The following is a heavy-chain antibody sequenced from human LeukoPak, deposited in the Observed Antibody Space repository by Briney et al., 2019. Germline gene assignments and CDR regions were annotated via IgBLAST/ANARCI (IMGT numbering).Heavy chain of an antibody. Sequence: GGSLRLSCAASGITFSSFAMSWVRQAPGKGLEWVSGISGSGSRTDYTDSVKGRFTISRDNSKNTLYLQMNSLRAEGTAVYYCAKPKYQLDYYFDYWGQGTPVTVSS. CDR2: ISGSGSRT. D-gene: IGHD2-2*01. CDR1: GITFSSFA. V-gene: IGHV3-23*01. J-gene: IGHJ4*02. CDR3: AKPKYQLDYYFDY.